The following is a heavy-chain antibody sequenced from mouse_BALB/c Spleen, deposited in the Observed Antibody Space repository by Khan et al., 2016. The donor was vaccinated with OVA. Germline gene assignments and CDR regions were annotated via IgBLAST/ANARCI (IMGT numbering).Heavy chain of an antibody. Sequence: QVQLQQSGAELAKPGASVKLSCRTSGYTFTNYWIQWVKQRPGQGLGWIGEIFPGTGTTYYNEHFKGKATLTIDKSSSTVYLHLSSLTSEDSAVYFCARGYFGNYDFAYWGQGTLVTVSA. CDR3: ARGYFGNYDFAY. D-gene: IGHD2-1*01. J-gene: IGHJ3*01. CDR2: IFPGTGTT. V-gene: IGHV1S132*01. CDR1: GYTFTNYW.